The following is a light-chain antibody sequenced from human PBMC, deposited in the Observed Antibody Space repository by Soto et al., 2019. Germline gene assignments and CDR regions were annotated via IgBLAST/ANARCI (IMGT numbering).Light chain of an antibody. CDR2: DAS. Sequence: DIQMTQSTSTLPASVGDRVTITCRASQSVSGWLARYQQKPGEAPKLLIYDASALPRGVPSRFSGSGSGTKFTLTIASLQPDDFATYYCQQYETFSGTFGPGTKVDIK. CDR1: QSVSGW. V-gene: IGKV1-5*01. J-gene: IGKJ1*01. CDR3: QQYETFSGT.